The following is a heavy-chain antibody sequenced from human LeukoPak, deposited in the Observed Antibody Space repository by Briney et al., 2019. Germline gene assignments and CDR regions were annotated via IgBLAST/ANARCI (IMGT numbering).Heavy chain of an antibody. CDR3: ARLSRAVAGKDYFDY. Sequence: SETLSLTCTVSGGSISGSSYYWGWIRQPPGKGLEWIGSIYYSGSTYYNPSLKSRVTISVDTSKNQFSLKLSSVTAADTAVYYCARLSRAVAGKDYFDYWGQGTLVTVSS. J-gene: IGHJ4*02. CDR2: IYYSGST. D-gene: IGHD6-19*01. CDR1: GGSISGSSYY. V-gene: IGHV4-39*01.